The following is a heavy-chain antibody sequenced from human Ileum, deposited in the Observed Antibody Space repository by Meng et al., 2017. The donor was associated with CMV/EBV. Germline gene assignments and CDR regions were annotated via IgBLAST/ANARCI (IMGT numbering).Heavy chain of an antibody. CDR2: ISGGSVTI. V-gene: IGHV3-48*04. D-gene: IGHD4/OR15-4a*01. CDR1: GFTFSSHD. Sequence: GESLKISCAASGFTFSSHDMNWVRQVPGKGMEWVSHISGGSVTIYYADSLKGRFTTSRDNAQNSVYLQMNSLRAEDTAVYYYTRAFEYGAPNWIDAWGQGTLVTVSS. CDR3: TRAFEYGAPNWIDA. J-gene: IGHJ5*02.